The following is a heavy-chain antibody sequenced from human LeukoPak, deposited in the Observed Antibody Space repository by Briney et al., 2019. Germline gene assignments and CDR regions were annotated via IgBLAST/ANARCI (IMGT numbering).Heavy chain of an antibody. V-gene: IGHV3-48*04. CDR1: GFTFSNYW. Sequence: GGSLRLSCAASGFTFSNYWMHWVRQAPGKGLEWISYISSSAITKKYADSVKGRFTIPRDNAKNSLYLQLNSLRAEDTGVYYCVREFGASRNFWGQGTLVTVSS. D-gene: IGHD3-10*01. J-gene: IGHJ4*02. CDR2: ISSSAITK. CDR3: VREFGASRNF.